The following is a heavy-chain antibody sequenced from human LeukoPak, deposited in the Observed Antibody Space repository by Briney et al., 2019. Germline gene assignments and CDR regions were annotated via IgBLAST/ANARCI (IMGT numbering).Heavy chain of an antibody. CDR2: IYYGGST. CDR3: ARDTPNLYDILTGYYQNNWFDP. J-gene: IGHJ5*02. D-gene: IGHD3-9*01. V-gene: IGHV4-39*07. CDR1: GGSISSSSYY. Sequence: PSETLSLTCTVSGGSISSSSYYWGWIRPPPGKGLEWIGSIYYGGSTYYNPSLKSRVTISVDTSKNQFSLKLSSVTAADTAVYYCARDTPNLYDILTGYYQNNWFDPWGQGTLVTVSS.